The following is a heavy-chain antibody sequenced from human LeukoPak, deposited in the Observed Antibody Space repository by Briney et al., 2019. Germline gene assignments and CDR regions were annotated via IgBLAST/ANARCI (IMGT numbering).Heavy chain of an antibody. J-gene: IGHJ4*02. CDR2: IYSGGST. CDR3: ARYPSDQYYFDY. V-gene: IGHV3-53*01. CDR1: GFTVSSNY. Sequence: GGSLRLSCAASGFTVSSNYMSWVRQAPGKGLECVSVIYSGGSTYYADSVKGRFTISSDNSKNTLYLQMNSLRAEDTAVYYCARYPSDQYYFDYWGQGTLVTVSS.